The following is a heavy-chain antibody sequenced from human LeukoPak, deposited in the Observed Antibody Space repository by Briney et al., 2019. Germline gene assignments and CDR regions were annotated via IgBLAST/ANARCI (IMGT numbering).Heavy chain of an antibody. CDR1: GYTFTSYD. V-gene: IGHV1-8*01. CDR3: ARSPYYYGSGSYPD. Sequence: ASVKVSCKASGYTFTSYDINWVRQATGQGLEWMGWMNPNSGNTGYAQKFQGRVTMTRNSSISTAYMELSSLRSEDTAVYYCARSPYYYGSGSYPDWGQGTLVTVSS. D-gene: IGHD3-10*01. J-gene: IGHJ4*02. CDR2: MNPNSGNT.